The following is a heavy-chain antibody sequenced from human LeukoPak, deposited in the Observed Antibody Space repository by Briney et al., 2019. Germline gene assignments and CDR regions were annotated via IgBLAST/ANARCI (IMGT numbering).Heavy chain of an antibody. J-gene: IGHJ3*02. V-gene: IGHV3-11*01. CDR1: GFTFSDYY. CDR3: ARDPVPTVTTFAFDI. CDR2: ISSSGSTI. Sequence: GGSLRLSCAASGFTFSDYYMSWIRQAPGKGLEWVSYISSSGSTIYYADSVKGRFTISRDNAKNSLYLQMNSLRAEDTAVYYCARDPVPTVTTFAFDIWGQGTMVTVSS. D-gene: IGHD4-17*01.